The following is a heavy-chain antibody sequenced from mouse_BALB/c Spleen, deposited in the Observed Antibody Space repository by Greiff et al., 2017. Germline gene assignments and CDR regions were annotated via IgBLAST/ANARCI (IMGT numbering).Heavy chain of an antibody. Sequence: EVKLVESGGGLVKPGGSLKLSCAASGFTFSSYAMSWVRQSPEKRLEWVAEISSGGSYTYFPDTVTGRFTISRDNAKNTLYLEMSSLRSEDTAMYYCARGDYGNYVRFAYWGQGTLVTVSA. CDR1: GFTFSSYA. CDR3: ARGDYGNYVRFAY. D-gene: IGHD2-1*01. V-gene: IGHV5-9-4*01. J-gene: IGHJ3*01. CDR2: ISSGGSYT.